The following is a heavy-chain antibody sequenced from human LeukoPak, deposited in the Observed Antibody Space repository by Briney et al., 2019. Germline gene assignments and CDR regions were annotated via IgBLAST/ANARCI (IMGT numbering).Heavy chain of an antibody. J-gene: IGHJ4*02. Sequence: KPSETLSLTCTVSGGSISNYYWSWLRQPPGKGLEWIGHIYSTGSTTYSPSLKSRVIMSADTSKNQFSLKVTSVTAADTAVYHCARHRPEGSYPLDSWGQGALVTVSS. CDR1: GGSISNYY. CDR2: IYSTGST. CDR3: ARHRPEGSYPLDS. V-gene: IGHV4-59*08.